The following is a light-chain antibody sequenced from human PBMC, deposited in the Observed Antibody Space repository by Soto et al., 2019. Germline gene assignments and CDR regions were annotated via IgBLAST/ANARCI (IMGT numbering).Light chain of an antibody. CDR3: QQYNNWPPTWT. V-gene: IGKV3-15*01. Sequence: EIVMTQSPATLSVSPGERATLSCRASQSVSSNLAWYQQKPGQAPRLLIYGASTRATGIPARFSGSGSGTEFTLTSSLQSEDFAVYYCQQYNNWPPTWTFGQGTKVDIK. J-gene: IGKJ1*01. CDR1: QSVSSN. CDR2: GAS.